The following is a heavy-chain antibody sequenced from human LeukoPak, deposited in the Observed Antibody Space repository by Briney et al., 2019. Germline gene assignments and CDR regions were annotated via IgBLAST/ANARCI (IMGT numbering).Heavy chain of an antibody. V-gene: IGHV4-31*03. CDR1: GGSISSGGYY. J-gene: IGHJ4*02. CDR3: ARASPGYSSSWYEPTDYFDY. D-gene: IGHD6-13*01. CDR2: IYYSGST. Sequence: PSETLSLTCTVSGGSISSGGYYWSWIRQHPGKGLEWIGYIYYSGSTYYNPSLKSRVTISVDTSKNQFSLKLSSVTAADTAVYYCARASPGYSSSWYEPTDYFDYWGQGTLVTVSS.